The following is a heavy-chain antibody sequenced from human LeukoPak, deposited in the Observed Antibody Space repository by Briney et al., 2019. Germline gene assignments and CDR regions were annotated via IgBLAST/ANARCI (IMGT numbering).Heavy chain of an antibody. CDR1: GYTFTSYG. CDR2: ISAYNGNT. Sequence: GASVKVSCKASGYTFTSYGISWVRQAPGQGLEWMGWISAYNGNTNYAQKLQGRVTMTTDTSTSTAYMELRSLRSDDTAVYHCARVFPGRVRLGYMDVWGKGTTVTVSS. V-gene: IGHV1-18*01. D-gene: IGHD2-21*01. CDR3: ARVFPGRVRLGYMDV. J-gene: IGHJ6*03.